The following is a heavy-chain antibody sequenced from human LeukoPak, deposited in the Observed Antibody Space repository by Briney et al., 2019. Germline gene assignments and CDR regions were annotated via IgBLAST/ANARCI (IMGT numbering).Heavy chain of an antibody. V-gene: IGHV3-48*04. Sequence: GGSLRLSCAASGFTVRSYSMNWVRQAPGKGLEWISYISSSSSTIYYADSVKGRFTISRDNAKNSLYLQMNSLRAEDTAVYYCAELGITMIGGVWGKGTTVTISS. CDR3: AELGITMIGGV. CDR1: GFTVRSYS. J-gene: IGHJ6*04. CDR2: ISSSSSTI. D-gene: IGHD3-10*02.